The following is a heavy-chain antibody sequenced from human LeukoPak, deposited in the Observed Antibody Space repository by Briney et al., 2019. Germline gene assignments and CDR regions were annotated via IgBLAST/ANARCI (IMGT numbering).Heavy chain of an antibody. Sequence: PSQTLSLTCTVSGGSISSYYWSWIRQPPGKGLEWIGYIYYSGSTNYNPSLKSRVTISVDTSKNQFSLKLSSVTAADTAVYYCAKNLPYYGSGSYYKIGWFDPWGQGTLVTVSS. J-gene: IGHJ5*02. CDR2: IYYSGST. D-gene: IGHD3-10*01. V-gene: IGHV4-59*12. CDR3: AKNLPYYGSGSYYKIGWFDP. CDR1: GGSISSYY.